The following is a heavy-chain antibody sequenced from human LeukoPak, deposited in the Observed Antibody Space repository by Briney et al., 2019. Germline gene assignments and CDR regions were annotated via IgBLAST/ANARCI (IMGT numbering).Heavy chain of an antibody. CDR3: ARVYSSSWLRYYQH. J-gene: IGHJ1*01. CDR1: GGSFSGYY. V-gene: IGHV4-34*01. CDR2: INHSGST. D-gene: IGHD6-13*01. Sequence: SETLPLTCAVYGGSFSGYYWSWIRQPPGKGLEWIGEINHSGSTNYNPSLKSRVTISVDTSKNQFSLKLSSVTAADTAVYYCARVYSSSWLRYYQHWGQGTLVTVSS.